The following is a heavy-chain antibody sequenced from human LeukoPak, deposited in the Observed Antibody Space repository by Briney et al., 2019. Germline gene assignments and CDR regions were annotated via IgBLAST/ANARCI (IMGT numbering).Heavy chain of an antibody. Sequence: GGSLRLSCAASGFTFSSYEMNWVRQAPGRGLEWVSYISSSGSTIYYADSVKGRFTISRDNAKNSLYLQMNSLRAEDTAVYYCAKLGSDYGDLDFDYWGQGTLVTVFS. CDR1: GFTFSSYE. D-gene: IGHD4-17*01. J-gene: IGHJ4*02. V-gene: IGHV3-48*03. CDR2: ISSSGSTI. CDR3: AKLGSDYGDLDFDY.